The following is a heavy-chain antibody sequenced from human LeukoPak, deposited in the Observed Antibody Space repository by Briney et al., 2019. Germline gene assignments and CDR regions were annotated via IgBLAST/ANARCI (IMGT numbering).Heavy chain of an antibody. CDR2: ISYDGSNK. D-gene: IGHD6-19*01. CDR1: GFTFSSYG. Sequence: GGSLRLSCAASGFTFSSYGMHWVRQAPGKGLEWVAVISYDGSNKYYVDSVKGRFTISRDNSKNTLYLQMNSLRAKDTAVYFCAKDPRTGAVSGIFYFDYWGQGTLLTVSS. J-gene: IGHJ4*02. CDR3: AKDPRTGAVSGIFYFDY. V-gene: IGHV3-30*18.